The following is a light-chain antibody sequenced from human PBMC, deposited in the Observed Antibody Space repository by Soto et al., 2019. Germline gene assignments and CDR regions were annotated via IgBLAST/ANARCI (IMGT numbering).Light chain of an antibody. V-gene: IGLV2-14*01. J-gene: IGLJ3*02. Sequence: QSVLTQPASVSGSPGQSIAISCTGTNSDVGAYNHVSWYQHHPGKAPKLMIYAVNTRPSGVSDRFSGSKSGYTASLTNCGLQGEDEADYYCCSYTTRNTRVFGTGTKLTVL. CDR2: AVN. CDR1: NSDVGAYNH. CDR3: CSYTTRNTRV.